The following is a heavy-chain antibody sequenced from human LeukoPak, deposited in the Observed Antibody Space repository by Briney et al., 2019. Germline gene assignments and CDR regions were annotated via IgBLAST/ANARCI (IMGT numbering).Heavy chain of an antibody. Sequence: PSETLSLTCAVYGGSFSGYYWGWLRQPPGKGLEWLGEINHSGSTNYNLSLKSRVTISVDTSKNQFSLKLSSVTAADTAVYYCARSSSSWYSYYYYMDVWGKGTTVTISS. CDR2: INHSGST. D-gene: IGHD6-13*01. J-gene: IGHJ6*03. CDR1: GGSFSGYY. V-gene: IGHV4-34*01. CDR3: ARSSSSWYSYYYYMDV.